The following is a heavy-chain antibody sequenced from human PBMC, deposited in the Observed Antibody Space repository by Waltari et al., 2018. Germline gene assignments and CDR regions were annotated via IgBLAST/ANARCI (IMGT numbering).Heavy chain of an antibody. Sequence: QMQLQESGPGLVKPSQTLSLTCTVSNGSIRSGDYYLGWIRQSPGKGLEWIGYIYSSGSVYYNPSLESRVSISIDTSKNQFSLKVTSVTAADTAVYYCARVENYHGSGSYRWFDSWGQGTLVTVTS. CDR2: IYSSGSV. D-gene: IGHD3-10*01. V-gene: IGHV4-30-4*01. CDR3: ARVENYHGSGSYRWFDS. CDR1: NGSIRSGDYY. J-gene: IGHJ5*01.